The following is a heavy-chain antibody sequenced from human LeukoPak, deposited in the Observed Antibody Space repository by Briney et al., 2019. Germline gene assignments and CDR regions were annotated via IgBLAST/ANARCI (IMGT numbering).Heavy chain of an antibody. J-gene: IGHJ4*02. Sequence: GGSLRLSCAASGFTFSSYEMNWVRQAPGKGLEWVAYITTSGTNEYYADSVKGRFTISRDNAKNSLYLQMNSLRAEDTAVYYCASISGYYYFDYWGQGTLVTVSS. D-gene: IGHD3-22*01. V-gene: IGHV3-48*03. CDR1: GFTFSSYE. CDR2: ITTSGTNE. CDR3: ASISGYYYFDY.